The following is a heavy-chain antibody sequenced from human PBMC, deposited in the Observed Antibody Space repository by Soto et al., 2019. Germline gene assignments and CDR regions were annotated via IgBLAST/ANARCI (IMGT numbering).Heavy chain of an antibody. CDR3: AGGPIAARGEDY. Sequence: SVKVSCKASGGTFSSYAISWVRQAPGQGLEWMGGIIPIFGTANYAQKFQGRVTITADKSTSTAYMELSSLRSEDTAVYYCAGGPIAARGEDYWGQGTLVTVSS. D-gene: IGHD6-6*01. J-gene: IGHJ4*02. CDR1: GGTFSSYA. CDR2: IIPIFGTA. V-gene: IGHV1-69*06.